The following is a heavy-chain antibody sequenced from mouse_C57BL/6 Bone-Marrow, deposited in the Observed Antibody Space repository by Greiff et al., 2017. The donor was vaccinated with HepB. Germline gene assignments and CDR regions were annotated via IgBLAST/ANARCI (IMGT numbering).Heavy chain of an antibody. CDR2: IAPNSGGT. Sequence: VQLQQSGPELVKPGASVKLSCKASGYTFTSYCLHWVKQRPGRGLEWIGRIAPNSGGTKYTEKFKSKATLTVDKPSSTAYMQLSSLTSEDSAVYYCARTYGNFFFDYGGQGTTLTVSS. CDR3: ARTYGNFFFDY. D-gene: IGHD2-1*01. J-gene: IGHJ2*01. V-gene: IGHV1-72*01. CDR1: GYTFTSYC.